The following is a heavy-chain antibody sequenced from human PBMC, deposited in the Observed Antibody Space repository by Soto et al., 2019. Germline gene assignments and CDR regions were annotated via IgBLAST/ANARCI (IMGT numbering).Heavy chain of an antibody. CDR1: GFTFSDYA. Sequence: VQLVESGGGVVQPGRSLRLSCAASGFTFSDYAMHWVRQAPGKGLEWVAVVSHDGRNTHYADSVKGRFTISRDSSKNTVSLELTSLRAEDTAVYYCATGGRQWLVTSDFNYWCQGALVTVSS. D-gene: IGHD6-19*01. J-gene: IGHJ4*02. V-gene: IGHV3-30*03. CDR2: VSHDGRNT. CDR3: ATGGRQWLVTSDFNY.